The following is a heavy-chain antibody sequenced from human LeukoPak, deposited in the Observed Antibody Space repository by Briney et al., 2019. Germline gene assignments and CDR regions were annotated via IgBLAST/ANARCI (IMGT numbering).Heavy chain of an antibody. J-gene: IGHJ4*02. CDR2: INSDGSST. D-gene: IGHD6-19*01. CDR3: ARVRSSGWSYFDY. V-gene: IGHV3-74*01. CDR1: GFTFSSYW. Sequence: GGSLRLCCAASGFTFSSYWMHWVRQAPGKGLVWVSRINSDGSSTSYADSVKGRFTISRDNVKNTLYLQMNSLRAEDTAVYYCARVRSSGWSYFDYWGQGTLVTVSS.